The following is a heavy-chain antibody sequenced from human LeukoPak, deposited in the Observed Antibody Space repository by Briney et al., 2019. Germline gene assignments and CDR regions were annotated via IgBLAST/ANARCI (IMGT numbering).Heavy chain of an antibody. J-gene: IGHJ4*02. CDR1: GGSISSSNW. D-gene: IGHD2-15*01. CDR2: IYHSGST. CDR3: ARESGLYCSGGSCYSFPFDY. Sequence: PSGTLSLTCAVSGGSISSSNWWSWVRQPPGKGLEWIGEIYHSGSTNYNPSLKSRVTISVDTSKNQFSLKLSSVTAADTAVYYCARESGLYCSGGSCYSFPFDYWGQGTLVTVSS. V-gene: IGHV4-4*02.